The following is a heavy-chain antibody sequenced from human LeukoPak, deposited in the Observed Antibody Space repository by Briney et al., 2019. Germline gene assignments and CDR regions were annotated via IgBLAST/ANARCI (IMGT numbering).Heavy chain of an antibody. CDR1: GFTFSDYW. CDR2: IKQDGNEK. J-gene: IGHJ6*02. CDR3: ARGSHYYDSGRYYYYGLDV. D-gene: IGHD3-10*01. Sequence: GGSLRLSCAASGFTFSDYWMTWVHQAPGKGLEWVANIKQDGNEKYYVDSVRGRFTISRDNAKKSLYLQMNSLRAEDTAVYYCARGSHYYDSGRYYYYGLDVWGQGTTVTVSS. V-gene: IGHV3-7*03.